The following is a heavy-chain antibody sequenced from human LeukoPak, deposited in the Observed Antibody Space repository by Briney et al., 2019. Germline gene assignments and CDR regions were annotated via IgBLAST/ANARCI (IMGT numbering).Heavy chain of an antibody. J-gene: IGHJ4*02. CDR3: ARTMGARGLVFDY. D-gene: IGHD3/OR15-3a*01. CDR2: IYYSGTT. V-gene: IGHV4-31*03. CDR1: GGSISSGGHY. Sequence: PSQTLSLTSTVSGGSISSGGHYWSWIRQHPGKGLEWIGYIYYSGTTYYNPSLKSRATVSVDTSKNQFSLKLSSVTAADTAVYYCARTMGARGLVFDYWGQGTPVTVSS.